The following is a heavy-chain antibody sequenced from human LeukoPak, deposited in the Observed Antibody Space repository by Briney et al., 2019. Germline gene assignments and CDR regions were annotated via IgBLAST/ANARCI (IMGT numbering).Heavy chain of an antibody. Sequence: PSETLSLTCTVSGGSISSYYWSWIRQPPGKGLEWIGYINYSGSTNYNPSLKSRVTTSVDTSKNQFSLKLSSVTAADTAVYYCARLNYDILTGYYGMDVWGQGTTVTVSS. D-gene: IGHD3-9*01. CDR1: GGSISSYY. CDR2: INYSGST. V-gene: IGHV4-59*08. CDR3: ARLNYDILTGYYGMDV. J-gene: IGHJ6*02.